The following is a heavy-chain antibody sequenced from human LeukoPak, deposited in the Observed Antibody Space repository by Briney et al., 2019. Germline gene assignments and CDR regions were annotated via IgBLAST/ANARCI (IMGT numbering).Heavy chain of an antibody. J-gene: IGHJ4*02. CDR1: GGSLSSYF. CDR3: ARQXSSWFTSFDS. D-gene: IGHD6-13*01. Sequence: SETLSLTCTVSGGSLSSYFWSWIRQPPGRGLEWIAYIYYSGSTNYNPSLKSRVTISVDTSKNQFSLKLSSVTAADTAVYYCARQXSSWFTSFDSWGQGTLVTVSS. CDR2: IYYSGST. V-gene: IGHV4-59*01.